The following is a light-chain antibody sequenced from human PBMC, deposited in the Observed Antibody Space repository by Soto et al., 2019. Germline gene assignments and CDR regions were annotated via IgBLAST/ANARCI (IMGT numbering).Light chain of an antibody. J-gene: IGKJ1*01. CDR1: QSISSW. V-gene: IGKV1-5*03. CDR2: KAS. CDR3: QQYNSYPST. Sequence: DIQMTQSPATLSASVGDRLTITCRASQSISSWLAWYQQKPGKXPKXXIYKASSLESGVPSRFSGSGSGTEFTLTISSLQPDDGATYDCQQYNSYPSTFGQGTKVDI.